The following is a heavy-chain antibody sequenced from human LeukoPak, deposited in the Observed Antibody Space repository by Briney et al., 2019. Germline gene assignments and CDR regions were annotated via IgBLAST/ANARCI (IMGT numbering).Heavy chain of an antibody. CDR1: GFTFRSPW. Sequence: GGSLRLSCVESGFTFRSPWMAWLRQAPGKGLEWVGRIKSKTDGGAVHYAASVKGRFTISRDDSENTLYLQMNSLKTEDTAVYYCTTSNIVVVTTTYFDHWGQGTLVTVSS. V-gene: IGHV3-15*01. D-gene: IGHD2-21*02. CDR2: IKSKTDGGAV. CDR3: TTSNIVVVTTTYFDH. J-gene: IGHJ4*02.